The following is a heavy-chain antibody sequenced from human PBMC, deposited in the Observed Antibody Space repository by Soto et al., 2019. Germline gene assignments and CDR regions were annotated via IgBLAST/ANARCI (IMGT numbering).Heavy chain of an antibody. J-gene: IGHJ4*02. CDR1: GFTFSSYA. D-gene: IGHD3-3*01. V-gene: IGHV3-23*01. CDR2: ISGSGGST. Sequence: EVQLLESGGGLVQPGGSLRLSCAASGFTFSSYAMSWVRQAPGKGLEWVSAISGSGGSTYYAASVKGRFTISRDNSKNTLYQHMNCLGDEDTAVYYCVNAPAYYDFWSGYYGFTGVDYWGQGTLVTVSS. CDR3: VNAPAYYDFWSGYYGFTGVDY.